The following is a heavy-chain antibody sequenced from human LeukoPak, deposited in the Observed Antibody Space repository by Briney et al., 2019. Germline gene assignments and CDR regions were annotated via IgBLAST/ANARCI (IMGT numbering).Heavy chain of an antibody. CDR1: GFSFNTYA. D-gene: IGHD3-10*01. CDR2: ITGSGDRT. V-gene: IGHV3-23*01. CDR3: AGSWFYRDYFEY. J-gene: IGHJ4*02. Sequence: GGSLRLSCAASGFSFNTYAMSWVRQAPGKGPEWVSSITGSGDRTYYADSVKGRFTISRDNSKNTLYLQMNSLRVEDTAVYYCAGSWFYRDYFEYWGQGTLVTVSS.